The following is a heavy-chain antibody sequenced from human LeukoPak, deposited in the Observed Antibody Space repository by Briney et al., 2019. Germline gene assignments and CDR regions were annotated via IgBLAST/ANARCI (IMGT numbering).Heavy chain of an antibody. CDR1: GFTFSSYE. J-gene: IGHJ6*03. V-gene: IGHV3-48*03. D-gene: IGHD6-13*01. CDR2: IGSSDSTT. CDR3: AKSGTGSSSWYHYYSYYYMDV. Sequence: GGSLRLSCVASGFTFSSYEMNWVRQAPGKGLEWLSYIGSSDSTTHYADSVKGRFSISRDNSKNTLYLQMNSLRAEDTAVYYCAKSGTGSSSWYHYYSYYYMDVWGKGTTVTVSS.